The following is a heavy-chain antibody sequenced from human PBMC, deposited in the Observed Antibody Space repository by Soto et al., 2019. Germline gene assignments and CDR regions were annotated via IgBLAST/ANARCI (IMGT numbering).Heavy chain of an antibody. CDR3: ARGGRRSPAMDV. Sequence: QVQLQESGPGLVRPSQTLSLTCTVSGGSISSGGYYWSRIRQHQGKGLERIGYIYCSGSTYYNPSLKSRVTISVDTSKTQFPPKLSTVTAADTAVYYCARGGRRSPAMDVWGQGTTVTVSS. CDR2: IYCSGST. J-gene: IGHJ6*02. CDR1: GGSISSGGYY. V-gene: IGHV4-31*03.